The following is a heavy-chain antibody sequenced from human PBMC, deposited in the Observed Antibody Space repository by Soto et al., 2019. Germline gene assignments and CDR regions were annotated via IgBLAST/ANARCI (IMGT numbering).Heavy chain of an antibody. V-gene: IGHV4-39*01. D-gene: IGHD6-19*01. CDR3: ARHFTRYGGWSPFDY. Sequence: TSEPRSLTYTVSGGSISSSSYYWGWIRQPPGKGLEWIGSIYYSGSTYYNPSLKSRVTISVDTSKNQFSLKLSSVTAADTAAYYCARHFTRYGGWSPFDYWGQGPLVTVSS. J-gene: IGHJ4*02. CDR1: GGSISSSSYY. CDR2: IYYSGST.